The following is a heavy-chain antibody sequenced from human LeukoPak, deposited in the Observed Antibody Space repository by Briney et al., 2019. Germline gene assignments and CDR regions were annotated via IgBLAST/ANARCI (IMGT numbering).Heavy chain of an antibody. Sequence: GGSLRFSCAASGFTLSAYDLSWVRQTPGKGLEWVSYISSTATTIYYADSVKGRFTISRDNAKNSLFLQVNSLRAEDTAVYYCARGRGSFDFWGQGTMVTVSS. CDR2: ISSTATTI. CDR3: ARGRGSFDF. CDR1: GFTLSAYD. J-gene: IGHJ3*01. V-gene: IGHV3-48*03.